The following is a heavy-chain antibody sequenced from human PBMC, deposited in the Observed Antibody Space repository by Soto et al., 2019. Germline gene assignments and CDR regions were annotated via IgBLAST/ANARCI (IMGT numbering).Heavy chain of an antibody. J-gene: IGHJ4*02. V-gene: IGHV1-24*01. Sequence: ASVKFSFKFSGYTLTELSMHWVRQAPGKGLEWMGGFDPEDGETIYAQKFQGRVTMTEDTSTDTAYMELSSLRPEDTAVYYCAIHYDILTGYNDYWGQGTLVTVSS. CDR2: FDPEDGET. D-gene: IGHD3-9*01. CDR3: AIHYDILTGYNDY. CDR1: GYTLTELS.